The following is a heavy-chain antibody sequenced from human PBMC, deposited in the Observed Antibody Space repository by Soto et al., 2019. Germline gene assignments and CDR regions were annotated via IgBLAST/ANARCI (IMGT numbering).Heavy chain of an antibody. J-gene: IGHJ4*02. Sequence: QLLESGGGFVQPGGSLRLSCVASGFTFSNFAMAWVRQAPGEGLEWVSSISRSGDDTFYADSMKGRFTISRDNSKDTLYLQINSLRAEDTAVYYCANPIPKTGTTFGFWGQGTLGTVSS. V-gene: IGHV3-23*01. CDR2: ISRSGDDT. CDR3: ANPIPKTGTTFGF. CDR1: GFTFSNFA. D-gene: IGHD1-1*01.